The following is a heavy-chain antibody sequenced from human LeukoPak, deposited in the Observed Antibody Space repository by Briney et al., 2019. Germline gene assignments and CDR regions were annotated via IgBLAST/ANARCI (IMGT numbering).Heavy chain of an antibody. D-gene: IGHD2-2*01. CDR2: ISLNSGGT. CDR3: AKTNVYQLRDYSYYYLDV. Sequence: ASVKVSCKASGHTFTGSYIHWVRQAPGQGLEWMGWISLNSGGTSFAQKFQGRVTMTSDTSISTAYMELSRLRFDDTAGYYCAKTNVYQLRDYSYYYLDVWGKGTTVTVSS. V-gene: IGHV1-2*02. CDR1: GHTFTGSY. J-gene: IGHJ6*03.